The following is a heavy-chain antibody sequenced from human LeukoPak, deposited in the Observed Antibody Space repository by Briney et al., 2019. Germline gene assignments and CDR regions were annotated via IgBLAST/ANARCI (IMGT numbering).Heavy chain of an antibody. Sequence: GRSLRLSCAASGFTFSSYGMHWVRQAPGKGLEWVAVISYDGSNKYYADSVKGRFTISRDNSKNTLYLQMNSLRAEDRAVYYCAKDLEAVTMIVPYWGQGTLVTVSS. J-gene: IGHJ4*02. CDR3: AKDLEAVTMIVPY. CDR1: GFTFSSYG. D-gene: IGHD3-22*01. CDR2: ISYDGSNK. V-gene: IGHV3-30*18.